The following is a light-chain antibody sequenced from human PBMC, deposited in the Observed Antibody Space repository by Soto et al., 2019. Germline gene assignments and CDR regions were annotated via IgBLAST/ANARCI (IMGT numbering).Light chain of an antibody. J-gene: IGKJ3*01. V-gene: IGKV3-15*01. CDR2: GAS. CDR3: QQYNNWPPDT. CDR1: QSISSN. Sequence: EIVMTQSPATLSVSPGERATLSCRASQSISSNLAWYQQKPGQAPRLLIYGASTRATGIPARFSGSGSGTVFTLNISSLQAEYFAVYYCQQYNNWPPDTFGPGTKVDIK.